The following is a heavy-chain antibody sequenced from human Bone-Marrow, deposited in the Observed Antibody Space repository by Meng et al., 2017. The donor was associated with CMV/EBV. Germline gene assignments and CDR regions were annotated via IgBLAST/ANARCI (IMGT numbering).Heavy chain of an antibody. CDR2: TNHSGST. D-gene: IGHD3-3*01. CDR3: ARDLYYDFWSGYYRGTTGFDY. J-gene: IGHJ4*02. V-gene: IGHV4-34*01. Sequence: GYYWSWIRQPPGKGLEWIGETNHSGSTNDNPSLKSRVTISVDTSKNQFSLKLSSVTAADTAVYYCARDLYYDFWSGYYRGTTGFDYWGQGTLVTVSS. CDR1: GYY.